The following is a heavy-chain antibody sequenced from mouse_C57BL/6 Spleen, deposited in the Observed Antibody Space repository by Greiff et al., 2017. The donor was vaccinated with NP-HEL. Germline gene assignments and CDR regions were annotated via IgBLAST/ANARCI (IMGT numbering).Heavy chain of an antibody. J-gene: IGHJ1*03. D-gene: IGHD1-1*01. V-gene: IGHV1-22*01. CDR3: ARSNYYGSSHWYFDV. CDR1: GYTFTDYN. CDR2: INPNNGGT. Sequence: EVQLQQSGPELVKPGASVKMSCKASGYTFTDYNMHWVKQSHGKSLEWIGYINPNNGGTSYNQKFKGKATLTVNKSSSTAYMELRSLTSEDSAVYYCARSNYYGSSHWYFDVWGTGTTVTVSS.